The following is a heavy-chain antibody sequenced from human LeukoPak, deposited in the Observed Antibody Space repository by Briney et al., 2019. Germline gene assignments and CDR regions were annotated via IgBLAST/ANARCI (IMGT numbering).Heavy chain of an antibody. CDR3: ARDMSSAY. V-gene: IGHV3-23*01. CDR1: GLTSSTYD. CDR2: ISGSGGST. J-gene: IGHJ4*02. Sequence: GGSLRLSCAASGLTSSTYDMSWVRQAPGKGLEWVSGISGSGGSTYYADSVKGRFTISRDNSKNTLYLQMNSLRGEDTAVYYCARDMSSAYWGQGTLVTVSS. D-gene: IGHD3-10*02.